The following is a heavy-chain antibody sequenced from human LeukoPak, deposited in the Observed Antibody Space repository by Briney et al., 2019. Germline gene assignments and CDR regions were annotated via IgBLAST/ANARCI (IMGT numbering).Heavy chain of an antibody. Sequence: SETLSLTCAVSGYSISSGYYWGWIRQPPGKGLEWIGSIYHSGSTHYNPSLKSRVTISVDTSKNQFSLKLSSVTAADTAVYYCATTYCGGDCYIIEYYFDYWGQGTLVTVSS. CDR1: GYSISSGYY. CDR2: IYHSGST. CDR3: ATTYCGGDCYIIEYYFDY. D-gene: IGHD2-21*01. J-gene: IGHJ4*02. V-gene: IGHV4-38-2*01.